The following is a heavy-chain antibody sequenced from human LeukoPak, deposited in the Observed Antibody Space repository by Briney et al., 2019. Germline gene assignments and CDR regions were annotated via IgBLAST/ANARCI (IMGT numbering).Heavy chain of an antibody. D-gene: IGHD6-13*01. CDR2: ISPDGRVR. CDR1: GVIFSDYW. J-gene: IGHJ4*02. Sequence: GGSLRLSCAASGVIFSDYWMVWIRQTAGEGLEWVAKISPDGRVRNYGDPVTGRVSISRDNAKNSLYLEMHSLRPRDTAIYDCARAYSSTWYDSPLDYWGQGTLVTVSS. V-gene: IGHV3-7*02. CDR3: ARAYSSTWYDSPLDY.